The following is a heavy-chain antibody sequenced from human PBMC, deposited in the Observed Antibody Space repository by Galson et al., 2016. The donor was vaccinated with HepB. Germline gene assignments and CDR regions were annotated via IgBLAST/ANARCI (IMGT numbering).Heavy chain of an antibody. CDR3: ARDGGYAGSYSVGDAFDI. CDR1: GFIVSSHY. Sequence: SLRLSCAGSGFIVSSHYMNWVRQAPGKGLEWVSILYSDGKTFYADSVKGRFTTSRDNSKKTLNLQMNRLRAEDTAIYYCARDGGYAGSYSVGDAFDIWGQGTMVTVSS. V-gene: IGHV3-53*01. J-gene: IGHJ3*02. D-gene: IGHD1-26*01. CDR2: LYSDGKT.